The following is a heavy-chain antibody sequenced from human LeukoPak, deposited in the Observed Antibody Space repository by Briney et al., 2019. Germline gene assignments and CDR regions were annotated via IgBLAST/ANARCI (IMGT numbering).Heavy chain of an antibody. V-gene: IGHV3-48*02. CDR1: GLTISSYS. J-gene: IGHJ5*02. D-gene: IGHD6-19*01. CDR3: ARTVIAVAANWFDP. Sequence: PGASLRHSRAAPGLTISSYSMNWVRQAPGKRLEWVSYISSSSSIISYADSVKGRFTISRDNAKNSLYLQMNSLRDDDTAVYYCARTVIAVAANWFDPWGQGTLVTVSS. CDR2: ISSSSSII.